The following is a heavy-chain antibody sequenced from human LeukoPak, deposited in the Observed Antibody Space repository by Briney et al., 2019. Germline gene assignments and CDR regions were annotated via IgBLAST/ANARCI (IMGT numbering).Heavy chain of an antibody. Sequence: SVKVSCKASGGTFSSYAISWVRHAPGQGLEWMGGIIPIFGTANYAQKFQGRVTITADESTSTAYMELSSLRSEDTAVYYCASLSTNGDWEDYWGQGTLVTVSS. CDR3: ASLSTNGDWEDY. CDR2: IIPIFGTA. V-gene: IGHV1-69*01. J-gene: IGHJ4*02. CDR1: GGTFSSYA. D-gene: IGHD2-21*01.